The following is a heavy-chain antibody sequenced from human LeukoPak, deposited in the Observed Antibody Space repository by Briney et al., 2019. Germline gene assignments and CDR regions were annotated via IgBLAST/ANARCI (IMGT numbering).Heavy chain of an antibody. V-gene: IGHV4-4*07. Sequence: SETLSLTCTVSGGSISSYYWSWIRQPAGKGLEWIGRIYTSGSTNYNPSLKSRVTISVDTSKNQFSLKLSSVTAADTAVYYCARVLRSSTSCPPNWFDPWGQGTLVTVSS. J-gene: IGHJ5*02. CDR1: GGSISSYY. CDR3: ARVLRSSTSCPPNWFDP. D-gene: IGHD2-2*01. CDR2: IYTSGST.